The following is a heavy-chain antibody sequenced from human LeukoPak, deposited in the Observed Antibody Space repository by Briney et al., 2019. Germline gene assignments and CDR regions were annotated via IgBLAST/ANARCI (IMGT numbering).Heavy chain of an antibody. CDR2: IYHAGTT. V-gene: IGHV4-4*02. J-gene: IGHJ4*02. CDR3: ARGYSSNWYLDT. D-gene: IGHD6-13*01. CDR1: GGSISSSVW. Sequence: SGTLSLTCVVSGGSISSSVWWTWVRQSPGKGLEWLGEIYHAGTTNYNPSLRSRVTISLDKSKNEFSLKLSSVTAADTAVYYCARGYSSNWYLDTWGQGTLVTVSS.